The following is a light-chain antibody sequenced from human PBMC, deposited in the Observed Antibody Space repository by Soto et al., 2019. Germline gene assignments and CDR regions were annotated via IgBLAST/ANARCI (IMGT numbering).Light chain of an antibody. CDR2: GAS. CDR3: QQFGNSPPYT. J-gene: IGKJ2*01. CDR1: QSVSSSY. V-gene: IGKV3-20*01. Sequence: EIVLTQSPGTLSLSPGERATLSCRASQSVSSSYLAWYQQKPGQAPRLLIYGASSRATGIPDRFSGSGSGTDVTLTISRLEPEEFAVYYCQQFGNSPPYTFGQGTKLEIK.